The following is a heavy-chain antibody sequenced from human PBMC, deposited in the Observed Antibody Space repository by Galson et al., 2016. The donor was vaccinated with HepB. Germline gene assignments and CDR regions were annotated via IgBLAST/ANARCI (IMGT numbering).Heavy chain of an antibody. CDR1: GFTFGDYA. D-gene: IGHD6-19*01. CDR2: IKQDGTEK. Sequence: SLRLSCAASGFTFGDYAMSWFRQAPGKGLEWVANIKQDGTEKYYMDSVKGRFTISRDNAKNSLYLQMNSLRADDTAVYYCARDRGYSGWSYFDYWGQGTLVTVSS. J-gene: IGHJ4*02. CDR3: ARDRGYSGWSYFDY. V-gene: IGHV3-7*03.